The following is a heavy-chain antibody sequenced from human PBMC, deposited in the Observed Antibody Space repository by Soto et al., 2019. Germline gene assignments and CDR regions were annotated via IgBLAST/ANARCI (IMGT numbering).Heavy chain of an antibody. CDR1: GGSISSSSYY. D-gene: IGHD5-18*01. J-gene: IGHJ4*02. CDR2: INYSGST. Sequence: QLQLQESGPGLVKPSETLSLTCTVSGGSISSSSYYWGWIRQPPGKGLEWIGTINYSGSTYYNASLESRVPIYVDTSKKKFSLKLSSVTAADTAVYYCAKLNRIQLWLGYFDYWGQGTLVTVSS. CDR3: AKLNRIQLWLGYFDY. V-gene: IGHV4-39*01.